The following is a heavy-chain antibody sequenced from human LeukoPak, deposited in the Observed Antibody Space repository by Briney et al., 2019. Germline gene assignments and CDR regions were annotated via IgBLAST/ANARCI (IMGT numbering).Heavy chain of an antibody. CDR1: GGSISSYY. CDR3: AGSGGSLDAFDI. J-gene: IGHJ3*02. V-gene: IGHV4-59*01. D-gene: IGHD5-12*01. Sequence: PSETLSLTCTVSGGSISSYYWSWIRQPPGKGLEWIGYIYYSGSTNYNPSLKSRVTISVDTSKNQFSLKLSSVTAADTAVYYCAGSGGSLDAFDIWGQGTMVTVSS. CDR2: IYYSGST.